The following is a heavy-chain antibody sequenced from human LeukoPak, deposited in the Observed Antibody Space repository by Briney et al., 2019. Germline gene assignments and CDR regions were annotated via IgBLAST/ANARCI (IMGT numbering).Heavy chain of an antibody. V-gene: IGHV3-53*01. CDR2: IYSGGTT. CDR3: ARGMYSSGWYYFDY. Sequence: GGSLRLSCAASGFTVSSNYMSWVRQAPGKGLEWVSVIYSGGTTYYADSVKGRFTISRDNSKNTPYLQMKSLRAEDTAVYYCARGMYSSGWYYFDYWGQGTLVTVSS. J-gene: IGHJ4*02. CDR1: GFTVSSNY. D-gene: IGHD6-13*01.